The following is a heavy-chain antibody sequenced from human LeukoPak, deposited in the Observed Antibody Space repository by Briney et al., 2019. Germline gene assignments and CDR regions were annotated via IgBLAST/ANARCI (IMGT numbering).Heavy chain of an antibody. CDR1: GFTFSDHY. CDR2: SKNKANSYTT. V-gene: IGHV3-72*01. CDR3: STTYYYDSSEGY. D-gene: IGHD3-22*01. J-gene: IGHJ4*02. Sequence: GGSLRLSCAASGFTFSDHYLDWVRQAPGKGLEWVGRSKNKANSYTTEYAASVKDRFAISRDDSKNSLYLQMNSLKTEDTAVYYCSTTYYYDSSEGYWGQGTLVTVSS.